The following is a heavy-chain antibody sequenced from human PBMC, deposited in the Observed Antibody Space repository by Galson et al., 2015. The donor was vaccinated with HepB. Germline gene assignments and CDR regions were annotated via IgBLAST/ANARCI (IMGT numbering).Heavy chain of an antibody. D-gene: IGHD4-17*01. CDR1: GGSISSGSYY. Sequence: TLSLTCTVSGGSISSGSYYWSWLRQPAGKGLVWIGRVYTSGRTNYNPSLKSRVTMSVDTSKNQFSLKLSSVTAAVTAGYYCARWSYGDHYYFDQWGQGTLVTVSS. CDR2: VYTSGRT. V-gene: IGHV4-61*02. CDR3: ARWSYGDHYYFDQ. J-gene: IGHJ4*02.